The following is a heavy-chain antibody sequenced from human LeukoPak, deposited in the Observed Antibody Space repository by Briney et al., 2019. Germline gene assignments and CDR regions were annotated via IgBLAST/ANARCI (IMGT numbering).Heavy chain of an antibody. CDR3: VRGSTLRHYQY. D-gene: IGHD3-16*01. V-gene: IGHV4-39*01. Sequence: SETLSLTCTVSGGSISSSTYYWGWLGRPQGKGLEWIGSIYYSGSTYYNPSLKSRVTVSVDTSKNQFSLKLSSVTAADTAVYYCVRGSTLRHYQYWGQGTLVTVSS. CDR2: IYYSGST. J-gene: IGHJ4*02. CDR1: GGSISSSTYY.